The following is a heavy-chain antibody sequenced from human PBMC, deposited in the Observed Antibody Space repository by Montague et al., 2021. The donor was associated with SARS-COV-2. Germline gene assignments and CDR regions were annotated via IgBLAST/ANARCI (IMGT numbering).Heavy chain of an antibody. Sequence: SETLSLTCTVSGGSISSYYWSWIRQPPGKGLEWIGYIYYSGSTYYNPSLKSRVTISVDTSKNQFSLKLSSVTAADTAVYYCAKEKRHYCSSTSCYDNYYYYYGMDVWGQGTTVTVSS. V-gene: IGHV4-59*12. J-gene: IGHJ6*02. CDR1: GGSISSYY. CDR2: IYYSGST. CDR3: AKEKRHYCSSTSCYDNYYYYYGMDV. D-gene: IGHD2-2*01.